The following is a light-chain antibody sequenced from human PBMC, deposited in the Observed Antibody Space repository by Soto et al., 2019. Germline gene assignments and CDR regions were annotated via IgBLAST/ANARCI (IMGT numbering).Light chain of an antibody. CDR3: QQYNNWLSLT. CDR2: GAS. CDR1: QSISNK. V-gene: IGKV3-15*01. J-gene: IGKJ4*01. Sequence: EIVMMQSPATLSVSPGERATLSCRASQSISNKLAWYQQKPGQPPRLLIFGASTRATGIPARFSGSGSGTEFTLTISSLQSEDFAVYYCQQYNNWLSLTFGGGTNVEIK.